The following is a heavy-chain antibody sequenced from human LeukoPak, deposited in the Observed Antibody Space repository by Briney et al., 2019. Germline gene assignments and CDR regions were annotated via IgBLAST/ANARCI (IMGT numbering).Heavy chain of an antibody. J-gene: IGHJ3*01. D-gene: IGHD6-19*01. V-gene: IGHV4-39*07. Sequence: PSETLSLTCTVSGDSIGSSNCYWGWIRQPPGKGLEWIGSVYYTGSTYYNAPFKSRVTISIDTSKNQFSLSLSAVTAADTAMYYCAREDAVSSDDAFDLWGQGTMVTVS. CDR3: AREDAVSSDDAFDL. CDR2: VYYTGST. CDR1: GDSIGSSNCY.